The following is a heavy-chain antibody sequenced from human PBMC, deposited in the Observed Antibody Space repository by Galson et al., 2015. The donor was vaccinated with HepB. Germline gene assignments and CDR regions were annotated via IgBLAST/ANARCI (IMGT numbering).Heavy chain of an antibody. CDR3: ARDWSIVATIPIDY. CDR2: ISAYNGNT. D-gene: IGHD5-12*01. V-gene: IGHV1-18*04. J-gene: IGHJ4*02. Sequence: SVKVSCKASGYTFTSYGISWVRQAPGQGLEWMGWISAYNGNTNYAQKLQGRVTMTTDTSTSTAYMELRSLKSDDTAVYYCARDWSIVATIPIDYWGQGTLVTVSS. CDR1: GYTFTSYG.